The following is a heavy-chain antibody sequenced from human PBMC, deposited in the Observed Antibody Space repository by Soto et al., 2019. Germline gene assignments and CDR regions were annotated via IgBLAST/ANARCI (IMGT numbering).Heavy chain of an antibody. Sequence: EVQLVESGGGLVKPGGSLRLSCAASGFTFSSYSMNWVRQAPGKGLEWVSSIGSSSSYIYYADSVKGRFTISRDNAKNSLYLQMNSLRAEDTAVYYCARSGGMVRGVIVFGWFDPWGQGTLVTVSS. CDR3: ARSGGMVRGVIVFGWFDP. V-gene: IGHV3-21*01. CDR2: IGSSSSYI. CDR1: GFTFSSYS. D-gene: IGHD3-10*01. J-gene: IGHJ5*02.